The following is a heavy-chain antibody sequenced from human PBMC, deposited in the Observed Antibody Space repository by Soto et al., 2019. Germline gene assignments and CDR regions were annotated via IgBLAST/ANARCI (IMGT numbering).Heavy chain of an antibody. CDR2: FYYSGST. CDR3: ARSVFP. CDR1: GGSISTGGYY. Sequence: SSETLSLTCAVSGGSISTGGYYWHWIRQHPGKGLEWIGYFYYSGSTYYNPSLKSRVTISVNTSKNQFSLKLSSVTAADTAVYYCARSVFPWGQGTLVTVSS. V-gene: IGHV4-31*11. J-gene: IGHJ5*02.